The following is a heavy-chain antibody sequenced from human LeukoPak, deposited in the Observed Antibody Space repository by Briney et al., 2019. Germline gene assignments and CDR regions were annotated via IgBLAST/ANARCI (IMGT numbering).Heavy chain of an antibody. J-gene: IGHJ4*02. D-gene: IGHD5-18*01. Sequence: PSETLSLTCTVSGGSISSSSYYWGWIRQPPGKGLEWIGSIYYSGSTYYNPSLKSRVTISVDTSKNQFSLKLSSVTAADTAVYYCARHLRGGYSYGYGPVDYWGQGTLVTVSS. CDR2: IYYSGST. CDR1: GGSISSSSYY. CDR3: ARHLRGGYSYGYGPVDY. V-gene: IGHV4-39*01.